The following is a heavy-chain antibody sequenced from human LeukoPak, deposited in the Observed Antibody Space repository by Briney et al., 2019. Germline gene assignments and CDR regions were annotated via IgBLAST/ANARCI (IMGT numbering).Heavy chain of an antibody. D-gene: IGHD1-7*01. J-gene: IGHJ4*02. CDR1: GFTFSSYW. V-gene: IGHV3-7*01. Sequence: GGSLRLSCAASGFTFSSYWMSWVRQAPGKGLEWVANIKQDGSEKYYVDSVKGRFTISRDNAKNSLYLQMNSLRAEDTAVYYCARGANWNYRRGHFDYWGQGTLVTVSS. CDR2: IKQDGSEK. CDR3: ARGANWNYRRGHFDY.